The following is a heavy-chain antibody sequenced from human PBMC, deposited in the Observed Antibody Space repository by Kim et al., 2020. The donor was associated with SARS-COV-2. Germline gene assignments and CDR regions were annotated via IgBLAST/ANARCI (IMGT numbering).Heavy chain of an antibody. J-gene: IGHJ4*02. D-gene: IGHD5-18*01. Sequence: QKFQGRVTITEDESTSTAYMEVGGLRSEDTAVYYCATIGRDTDGYPYYFDYWGQGTLVTVSS. CDR3: ATIGRDTDGYPYYFDY. V-gene: IGHV1-69*01.